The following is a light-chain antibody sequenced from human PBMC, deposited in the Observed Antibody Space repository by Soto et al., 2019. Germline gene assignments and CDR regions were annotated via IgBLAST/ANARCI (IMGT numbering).Light chain of an antibody. V-gene: IGLV2-14*01. J-gene: IGLJ3*02. CDR2: EVN. CDR3: NSYTSSSTWV. CDR1: SSDVGLYNF. Sequence: QSALTQPASVSGTPGQSITISCTGTSSDVGLYNFLSWYQQYPGKAPKLIIYEVNNRPSGVSYRFSGSKSGNSASLTISGLRAEDEADYYCNSYTSSSTWVFGGGTKLTVL.